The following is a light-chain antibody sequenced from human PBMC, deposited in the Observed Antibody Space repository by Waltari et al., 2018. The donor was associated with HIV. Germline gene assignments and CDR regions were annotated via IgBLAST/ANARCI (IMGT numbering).Light chain of an antibody. J-gene: IGKJ2*01. Sequence: AIQLAQSPSSLSAYVGDRFTITSRASQGGRNDLAWYQQKPGRATKMLIYDAYTVEGGVQSRFSGRVSGTDFNINISNRQPEDSATYYCQQCRNYPRTFGQGDKLEIK. CDR1: QGGRND. CDR2: DAY. CDR3: QQCRNYPRT. V-gene: IGKV1D-13*01.